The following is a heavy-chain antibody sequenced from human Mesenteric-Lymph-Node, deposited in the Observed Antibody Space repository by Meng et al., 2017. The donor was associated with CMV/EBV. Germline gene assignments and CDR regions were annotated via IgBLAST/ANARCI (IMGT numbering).Heavy chain of an antibody. CDR1: GYTFTSYY. V-gene: IGHV1-2*02. CDR3: ARDKGDIRDRTAAGFYFDY. J-gene: IGHJ4*02. D-gene: IGHD6-13*01. CDR2: INPNSGGT. Sequence: ASVKVSCKASGYTFTSYYMHWVRQAPGQGLEWMGWINPNSGGTNYAQKFQGRVTMTRDTSISKAYMELSRLRSDDTAVYYCARDKGDIRDRTAAGFYFDYWGQGTLVTVSS.